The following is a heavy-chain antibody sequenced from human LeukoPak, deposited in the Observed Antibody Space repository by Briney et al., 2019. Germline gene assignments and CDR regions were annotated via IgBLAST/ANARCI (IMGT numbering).Heavy chain of an antibody. Sequence: ASVKVSCKASGYSFADYYMHWVRQAPGQGLEWMGWIKPNSGDTRSAQKFQGRVTMTRDTSTSTGYMELRSLRSEGTAVYYCGRGIQSFDPWGQGTLVTVSS. CDR3: GRGIQSFDP. CDR1: GYSFADYY. J-gene: IGHJ5*02. V-gene: IGHV1-2*02. CDR2: IKPNSGDT.